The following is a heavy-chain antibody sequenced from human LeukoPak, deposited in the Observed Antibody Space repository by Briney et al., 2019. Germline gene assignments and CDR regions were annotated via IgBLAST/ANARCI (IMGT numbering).Heavy chain of an antibody. CDR3: AKVFREWQRPTPAG. CDR1: GGSITSYY. V-gene: IGHV3-23*01. Sequence: PSETLSLTCTVSGGSITSYYWSWVRQTPGKGLEWVSTISKSGEDTHYADSVKGRFTISRDNSKNTLDLQMNSLRADDTAVYFCAKVFREWQRPTPAGWGQGTLVTVSS. CDR2: ISKSGEDT. D-gene: IGHD6-25*01. J-gene: IGHJ4*02.